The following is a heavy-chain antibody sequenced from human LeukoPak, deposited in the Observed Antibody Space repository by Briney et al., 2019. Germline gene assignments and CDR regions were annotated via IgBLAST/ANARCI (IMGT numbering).Heavy chain of an antibody. Sequence: NTDGSYTTYADSVRGRFTVSRDNAKNTLYLQMNSLRAEDTAVYYCARDLLKVIYSSSYGYWGQGTLVTVSS. CDR3: ARDLLKVIYSSSYGY. V-gene: IGHV3-74*01. D-gene: IGHD6-6*01. J-gene: IGHJ4*02. CDR2: NTDGSYT.